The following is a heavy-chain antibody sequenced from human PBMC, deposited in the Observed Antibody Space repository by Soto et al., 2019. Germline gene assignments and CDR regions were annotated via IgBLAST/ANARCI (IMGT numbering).Heavy chain of an antibody. V-gene: IGHV1-18*01. D-gene: IGHD2-21*01. Sequence: QGQLLQSGDEVKKPGASVRVSCRASGYDFTSYGISWVRQAPGQGLEWVSWISAYNGKRDTAQKFQGRVIMTLDTSTDTAHMELRDLTSADTAVYYCARGRIVASIHDAFEIWGQGTMVAVSS. J-gene: IGHJ3*02. CDR1: GYDFTSYG. CDR3: ARGRIVASIHDAFEI. CDR2: ISAYNGKR.